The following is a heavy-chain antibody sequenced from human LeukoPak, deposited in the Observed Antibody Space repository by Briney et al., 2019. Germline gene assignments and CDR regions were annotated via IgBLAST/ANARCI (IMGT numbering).Heavy chain of an antibody. V-gene: IGHV3-74*01. J-gene: IGHJ4*02. D-gene: IGHD3-10*01. CDR1: GFTFSYNW. Sequence: PGGSLRLSCAASGFTFSYNWMHWVRQAPGKGLVWASRISSDGRTTHYADSVKGRFTISRDSAKNTLFLQMNDLRAEDTAVYYCLGYYSGSPNWGQGTLVTVSS. CDR3: LGYYSGSPN. CDR2: ISSDGRTT.